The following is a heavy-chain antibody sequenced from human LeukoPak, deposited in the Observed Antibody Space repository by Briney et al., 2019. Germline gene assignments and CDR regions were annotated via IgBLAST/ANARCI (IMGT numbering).Heavy chain of an antibody. Sequence: NPSETLSLTCTVSGGSISSYYWSWIRQPPGKGLEWIGYIYYSGSTNYNPSLKSRVTISVGTSKNQFSLKLSSVTAADTAVYYCARDRSRGSYLRPIYYYGMDVWGQGTTVTVSS. J-gene: IGHJ6*02. V-gene: IGHV4-59*01. CDR1: GGSISSYY. D-gene: IGHD1-26*01. CDR2: IYYSGST. CDR3: ARDRSRGSYLRPIYYYGMDV.